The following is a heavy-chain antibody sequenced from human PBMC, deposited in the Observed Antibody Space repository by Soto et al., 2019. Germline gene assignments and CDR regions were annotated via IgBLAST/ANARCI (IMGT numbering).Heavy chain of an antibody. V-gene: IGHV3-21*01. D-gene: IGHD1-1*01. J-gene: IGHJ4*02. Sequence: GGSLRLSCAASGFTFSSHTMSWVRQAPGKGLEWVSSITSSSRDVFYADSVKGRFTISRDNAKNSLYLQMNSLRAEDTAVYYCVKEVEGFDYWGQGTLVTVSS. CDR1: GFTFSSHT. CDR3: VKEVEGFDY. CDR2: ITSSSRDV.